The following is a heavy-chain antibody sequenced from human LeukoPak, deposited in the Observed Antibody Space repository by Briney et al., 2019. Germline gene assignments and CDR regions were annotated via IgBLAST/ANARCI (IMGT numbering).Heavy chain of an antibody. J-gene: IGHJ3*02. CDR2: IYTSGST. D-gene: IGHD3-10*01. CDR1: GGSISSSSYY. CDR3: ARVRAASGAFDI. V-gene: IGHV4-39*07. Sequence: PSETLSLTCTVSGGSISSSSYYWGWIRQPPGKGLEWIGSIYTSGSTNYNPSLKSRVTMSVVTSKNQFSLELSSVTTADTAVYYCARVRAASGAFDIWGQGTMATVSS.